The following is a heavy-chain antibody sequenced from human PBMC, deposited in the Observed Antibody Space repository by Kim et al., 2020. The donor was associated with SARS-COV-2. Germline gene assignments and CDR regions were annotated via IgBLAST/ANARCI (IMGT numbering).Heavy chain of an antibody. CDR1: GFTFSGSA. CDR3: TPYGNDIFFDY. V-gene: IGHV3-73*01. J-gene: IGHJ4*02. D-gene: IGHD4-17*01. CDR2: VRTKANNEAT. Sequence: GGSLILSCAASGFTFSGSAMHWVRQTSGKGLEWVGRVRTKANNEATSYAASVKGRFIISRDDSKNTAYLQMNSLKTEDTAIYYCTPYGNDIFFDYWGQGTLVTVSS.